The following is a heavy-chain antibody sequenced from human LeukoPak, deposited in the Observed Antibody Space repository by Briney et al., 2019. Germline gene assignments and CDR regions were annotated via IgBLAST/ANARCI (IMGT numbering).Heavy chain of an antibody. CDR1: GYTFTTYY. V-gene: IGHV1-46*01. D-gene: IGHD3-22*01. Sequence: ASVKVSCKASGYTFTTYYIHCVRQAPGQGLEWMGIINPSGSSTSYAQKFQGRLTMTRDMSTSTVYMELSSLRSEDTAVYYCARDLIVYPQDWGQGTLVTVSS. CDR3: ARDLIVYPQD. CDR2: INPSGSST. J-gene: IGHJ4*02.